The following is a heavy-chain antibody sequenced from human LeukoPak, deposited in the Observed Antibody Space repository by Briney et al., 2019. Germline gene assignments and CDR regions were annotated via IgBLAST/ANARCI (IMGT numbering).Heavy chain of an antibody. J-gene: IGHJ4*02. Sequence: PGGSLRLSCAASGFTFSSYEMNWVRQAPGKGLEWVSYISSSGSTIYYADSVKGRFTISRDNGKNSLYLQMNSLRAEDTAVYYCATFPRVLYYFDYWGQGTLVTVSS. V-gene: IGHV3-48*03. CDR1: GFTFSSYE. CDR3: ATFPRVLYYFDY. CDR2: ISSSGSTI.